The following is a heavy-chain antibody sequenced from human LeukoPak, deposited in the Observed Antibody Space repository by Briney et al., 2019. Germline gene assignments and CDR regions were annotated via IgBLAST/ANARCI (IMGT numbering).Heavy chain of an antibody. CDR3: ARGTNGGRGDYFDY. D-gene: IGHD2-8*01. Sequence: PGGSLRLSCAASGFTFSSYAMSWVRQAPGKGLEWVSAISGSGGSTYYADSVKGRFTISRDNAKNSLYLQMNSLRAEDTAVYYCARGTNGGRGDYFDYWGQGTLVTVSS. V-gene: IGHV3-23*01. CDR2: ISGSGGST. J-gene: IGHJ4*02. CDR1: GFTFSSYA.